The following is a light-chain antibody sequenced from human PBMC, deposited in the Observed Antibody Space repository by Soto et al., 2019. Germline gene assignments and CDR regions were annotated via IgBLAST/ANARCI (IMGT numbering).Light chain of an antibody. V-gene: IGLV1-51*02. J-gene: IGLJ1*01. CDR1: SSNIGNNY. CDR2: ENN. Sequence: QSVLTQPPSVSAAPGQKVTISCSGSSSNIGNNYVSWYQQLPGTAPKLLIYENNKRPSGIPDRFSGSKSGTSATLGITGLQTGDEADYYCGTWYSSLRVFGTGTKLTVL. CDR3: GTWYSSLRV.